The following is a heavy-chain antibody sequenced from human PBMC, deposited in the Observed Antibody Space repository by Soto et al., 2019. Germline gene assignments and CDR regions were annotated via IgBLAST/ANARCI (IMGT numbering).Heavy chain of an antibody. J-gene: IGHJ4*02. V-gene: IGHV4-59*08. CDR1: GGSISSYY. Sequence: SETLSLTCTVSGGSISSYYWSWIRQPPGKGLEWIGYIYYSGSTNYNPSLKSRVTISVDTSKNQFSLKLSSVTAADTAVYYCARHGYCSGGSCYPDYWGQGTLVTVSS. D-gene: IGHD2-15*01. CDR2: IYYSGST. CDR3: ARHGYCSGGSCYPDY.